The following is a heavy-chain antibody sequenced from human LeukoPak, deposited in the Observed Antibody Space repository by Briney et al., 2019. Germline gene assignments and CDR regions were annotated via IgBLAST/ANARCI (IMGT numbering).Heavy chain of an antibody. D-gene: IGHD3-22*01. J-gene: IGHJ5*02. V-gene: IGHV4-31*03. Sequence: SQTLSLTCTVSGGSISSGGYYWSWIRQHPGKGLEWIGYIYYSGSTYYNPSLKSRVTISVYTSKNQFSLKLSSVTAADTAVYYCARELERRDYYDSSGYVSWFDPWGQGTLVTVSS. CDR1: GGSISSGGYY. CDR2: IYYSGST. CDR3: ARELERRDYYDSSGYVSWFDP.